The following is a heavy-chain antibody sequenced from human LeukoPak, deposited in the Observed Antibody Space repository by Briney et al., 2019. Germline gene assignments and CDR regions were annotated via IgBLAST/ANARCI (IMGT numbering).Heavy chain of an antibody. D-gene: IGHD2-2*01. CDR1: GYTFTGYY. V-gene: IGHV1-2*02. Sequence: ASVKVSCKASGYTFTGYYMHWVRPAPGQGLEWMGWINPNSGGTNYAQKFQGRVTMTRDTSISTAYMELSRLRSDDMAVYYCARTVPAAVYYYYYYGMDVWGQGTTLTVSS. CDR2: INPNSGGT. CDR3: ARTVPAAVYYYYYYGMDV. J-gene: IGHJ6*02.